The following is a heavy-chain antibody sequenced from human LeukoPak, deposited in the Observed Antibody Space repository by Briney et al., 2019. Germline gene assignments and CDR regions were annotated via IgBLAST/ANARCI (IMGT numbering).Heavy chain of an antibody. J-gene: IGHJ6*04. CDR3: ARGRITMVRGVRKLYGMDV. CDR1: GGSFSGYY. Sequence: SETLSLTCAVYGGSFSGYYWSWIRQPPGKGLEWIGEINHSGSTNYNPSLKSRVTISVDTSKNQFSLKLSSVTAAATAVYYCARGRITMVRGVRKLYGMDVWGKGTTVTVSS. D-gene: IGHD3-10*01. V-gene: IGHV4-34*01. CDR2: INHSGST.